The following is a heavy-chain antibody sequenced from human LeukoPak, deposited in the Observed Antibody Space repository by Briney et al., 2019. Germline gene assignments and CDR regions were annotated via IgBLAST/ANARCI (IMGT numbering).Heavy chain of an antibody. D-gene: IGHD1-26*01. CDR2: INTDGTVT. V-gene: IGHV3-74*01. J-gene: IGHJ6*02. Sequence: GGSLCLTCAASGFTFSKYCMLWVRQAPGKGLESVSRINTDGTVTTYADSVKGRFTVSRDNADNTMFLQMNSVRDEDTAVYYCATKQWAAPPRDIWGQGTPVTVSS. CDR1: GFTFSKYC. CDR3: ATKQWAAPPRDI.